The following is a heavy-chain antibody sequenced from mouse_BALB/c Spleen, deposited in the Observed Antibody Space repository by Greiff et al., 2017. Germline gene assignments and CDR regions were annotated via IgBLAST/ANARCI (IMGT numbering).Heavy chain of an antibody. Sequence: VQLQQSGAELMKPGASVKISCKATGYTFSSYWIEWVKQRPGHGLEWIGEILPGSGSTNYNEKFKGKATFTADTSSNTAYMQLSSLTSEDSAVYYCARLITTAWFAYWGQGTLVTVSA. CDR2: ILPGSGST. V-gene: IGHV1-9*01. D-gene: IGHD1-1*01. CDR3: ARLITTAWFAY. CDR1: GYTFSSYW. J-gene: IGHJ3*01.